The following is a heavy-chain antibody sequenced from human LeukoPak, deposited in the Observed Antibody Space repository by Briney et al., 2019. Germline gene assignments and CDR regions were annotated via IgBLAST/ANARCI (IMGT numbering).Heavy chain of an antibody. CDR1: GFTFSSYG. CDR2: ISGSGGST. J-gene: IGHJ4*02. Sequence: GGSLRLSCAASGFTFSSYGMSWVRQAPGKGLEWVSAISGSGGSTYYADSVKGRFTISRDNSKDTLYLQMNSLRAEDTAVYYCAKLIYDILTGYDYWGQGTLVTVSS. V-gene: IGHV3-23*01. CDR3: AKLIYDILTGYDY. D-gene: IGHD3-9*01.